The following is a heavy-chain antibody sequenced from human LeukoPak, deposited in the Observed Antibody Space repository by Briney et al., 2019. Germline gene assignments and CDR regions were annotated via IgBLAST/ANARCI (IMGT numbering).Heavy chain of an antibody. CDR2: AYWNNDK. CDR3: AHKGRGSGSYTM. Sequence: SGPTLVKPTQTLTLTCNFSGFSLSNTGVAAGWIRQSPGKALEWLAVAYWNNDKSYSPSLKSRLTITKDTSKNQMVLKMTNVDPVDTATYYCAHKGRGSGSYTMWGQGTLVTVSS. D-gene: IGHD3-10*01. V-gene: IGHV2-5*01. J-gene: IGHJ4*02. CDR1: GFSLSNTGVA.